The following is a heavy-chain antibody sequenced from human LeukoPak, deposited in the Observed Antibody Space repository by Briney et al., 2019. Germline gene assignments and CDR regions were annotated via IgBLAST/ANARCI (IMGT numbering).Heavy chain of an antibody. CDR1: GGSISSYY. Sequence: SETLSLTCTVSGGSISSYYWSWIRQPAGKGLEWIGRIYTSGSTNYNPSLKSRVTMSVDTSKNQFSLKLSSVTAADTAVYYCARAGGTYNWNDGNWFDPWGQGTLVTVSS. CDR3: ARAGGTYNWNDGNWFDP. D-gene: IGHD1-20*01. CDR2: IYTSGST. J-gene: IGHJ5*02. V-gene: IGHV4-4*07.